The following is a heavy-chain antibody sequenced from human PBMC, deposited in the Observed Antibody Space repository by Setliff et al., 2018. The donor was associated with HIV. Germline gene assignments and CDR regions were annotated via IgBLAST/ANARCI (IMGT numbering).Heavy chain of an antibody. D-gene: IGHD1-26*01. CDR1: GYTFTSYY. J-gene: IGHJ3*02. V-gene: IGHV1-58*02. CDR3: ATGGGSRVSPNAFDI. CDR2: IAVGSGAA. Sequence: SVKVSCKASGYTFTSYYMQWVRQSRGEPLEWIGWIAVGSGAANYAQKFQERVAISTDMSTNTVYMELSNLRSEDTALYYCATGGGSRVSPNAFDIWGRGAVVTVSS.